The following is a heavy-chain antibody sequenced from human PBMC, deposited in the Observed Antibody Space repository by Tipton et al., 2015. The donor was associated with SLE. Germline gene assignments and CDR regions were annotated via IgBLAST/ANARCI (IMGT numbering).Heavy chain of an antibody. J-gene: IGHJ4*02. Sequence: SLRLFCAASGFTFSSYGMHWVRQAPGKGLEWVAVIWYDGSNKYYADSVKGRFTISRDNSKNTLYLQMNSLRAEDTAVYYCARASRGRVSTPDNLLRPGARFDYWGQGTLTTVSS. D-gene: IGHD3-10*01. CDR2: IWYDGSNK. V-gene: IGHV3-33*08. CDR1: GFTFSSYG. CDR3: ARASRGRVSTPDNLLRPGARFDY.